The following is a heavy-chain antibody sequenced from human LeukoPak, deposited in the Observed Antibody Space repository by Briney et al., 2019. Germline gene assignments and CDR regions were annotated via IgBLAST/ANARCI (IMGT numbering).Heavy chain of an antibody. V-gene: IGHV1-69*11. D-gene: IGHD7-27*01. CDR1: GGVFTTYA. Sequence: SVKVSCKASGGVFTTYAISWVRQAPGQGLEWMGSIIPFLGTTNYAQKFQGRVTITADEPTRTAYMELTYVRSDDTAVYYCARDAFPWGSGFEGVFDYWGQGTLVTVSS. CDR3: ARDAFPWGSGFEGVFDY. CDR2: IIPFLGTT. J-gene: IGHJ4*02.